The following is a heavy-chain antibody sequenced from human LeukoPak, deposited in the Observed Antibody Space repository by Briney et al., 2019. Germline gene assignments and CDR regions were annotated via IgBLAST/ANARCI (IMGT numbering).Heavy chain of an antibody. V-gene: IGHV4-34*01. D-gene: IGHD3-10*01. Sequence: SETLSLTCAVYGGPFSGYYWSWICQPPGKGLEWIGEINHSGSTNYNPSLKSRVTISVDTSKNQFSLKLSSVTAADTAVYYCARGRANYYGSGSYRAVFDYWGQGTLVTVSS. CDR1: GGPFSGYY. CDR3: ARGRANYYGSGSYRAVFDY. CDR2: INHSGST. J-gene: IGHJ4*02.